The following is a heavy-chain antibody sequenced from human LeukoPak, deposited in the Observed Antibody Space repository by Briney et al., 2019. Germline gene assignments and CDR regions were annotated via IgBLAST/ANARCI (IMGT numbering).Heavy chain of an antibody. Sequence: SGTLSLTCAVYGGSFSGYYWGWFRQPPGKGLEWLGEINRGGDTNYNPSLKSRVTISIDTSRNQFSLDLSSVTAADTAVYYCARGRGSGSYYHDWGQGTLVTVSS. J-gene: IGHJ4*02. CDR3: ARGRGSGSYYHD. D-gene: IGHD3-10*01. V-gene: IGHV4-34*01. CDR2: INRGGDT. CDR1: GGSFSGYY.